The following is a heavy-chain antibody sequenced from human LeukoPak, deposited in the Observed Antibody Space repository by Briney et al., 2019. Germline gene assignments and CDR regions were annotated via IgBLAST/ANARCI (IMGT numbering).Heavy chain of an antibody. CDR1: GFTVSSNY. CDR3: AREGDSSSWPEFDY. V-gene: IGHV3-66*01. Sequence: GGSLRLSCAASGFTVSSNYMSWVRQAPGKGLEWVSVIYSGGSTYYADSVKGRFTISRDNSKNTLCLQMNSLRAEDTAVYYCAREGDSSSWPEFDYWGQGSLVTVSS. D-gene: IGHD6-13*01. CDR2: IYSGGST. J-gene: IGHJ4*02.